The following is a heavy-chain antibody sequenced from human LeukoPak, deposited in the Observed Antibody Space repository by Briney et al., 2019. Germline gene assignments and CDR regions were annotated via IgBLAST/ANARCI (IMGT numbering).Heavy chain of an antibody. CDR1: GFTFNNYA. D-gene: IGHD2-2*01. CDR3: AKDNIHCTSSSCYSGNYAMDV. Sequence: GGSLRLSCAASGFTFNNYAMHWVRQAPGKGLEWVALISYDGSKKKYADSVKGRFTISRDNSKNTLYLQMNSLRAEDTALFYCAKDNIHCTSSSCYSGNYAMDVWGKGTRSPSPQ. J-gene: IGHJ6*04. V-gene: IGHV3-30*18. CDR2: ISYDGSKK.